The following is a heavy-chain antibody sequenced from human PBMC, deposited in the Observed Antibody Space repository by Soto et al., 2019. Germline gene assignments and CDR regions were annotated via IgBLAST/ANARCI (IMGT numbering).Heavy chain of an antibody. J-gene: IGHJ4*02. D-gene: IGHD3-3*01. Sequence: SETLSLTCAVYGGSFSGYYWSWIRQPPGKGLEWIGEINHSGSTNYNPSLKSRVTISVDTSKNQFSLKVSSVTAADTAVYYCARASIRFLEWLLVFWGQGTLVTVSS. CDR1: GGSFSGYY. CDR3: ARASIRFLEWLLVF. V-gene: IGHV4-34*01. CDR2: INHSGST.